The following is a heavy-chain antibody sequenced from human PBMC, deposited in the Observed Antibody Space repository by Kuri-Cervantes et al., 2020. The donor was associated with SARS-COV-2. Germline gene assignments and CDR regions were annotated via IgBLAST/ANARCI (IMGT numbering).Heavy chain of an antibody. CDR2: IYSGGST. Sequence: GGSLRLSCAASGFSFSDSYMGWIRQAPGKGLGWVSVIYSGGSTYYADSVKGRFTISRDNSKNTLYLQMNSLRAEDTAVYYCARDSESSGWYYFDYWGQGTLVTVSS. V-gene: IGHV3-66*01. D-gene: IGHD6-19*01. CDR3: ARDSESSGWYYFDY. J-gene: IGHJ4*02. CDR1: GFSFSDSY.